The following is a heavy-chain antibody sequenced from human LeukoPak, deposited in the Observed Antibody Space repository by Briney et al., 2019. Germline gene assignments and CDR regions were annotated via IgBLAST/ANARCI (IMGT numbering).Heavy chain of an antibody. V-gene: IGHV1-18*01. Sequence: ASVKVSCKASGYPFTSYGISWVRQAPGQGLECMGWISAYNGKTDYAQKFQGRVTMTTDTSTTTAYMELRTLRSDDTAVYYCARGGMIADLGYWGQGTLVTVSS. D-gene: IGHD3-22*01. CDR3: ARGGMIADLGY. J-gene: IGHJ4*02. CDR1: GYPFTSYG. CDR2: ISAYNGKT.